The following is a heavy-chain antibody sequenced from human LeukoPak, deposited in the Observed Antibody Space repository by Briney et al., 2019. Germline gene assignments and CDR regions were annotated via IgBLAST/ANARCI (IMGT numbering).Heavy chain of an antibody. CDR1: GGTFSSYA. D-gene: IGHD6-6*01. Sequence: SVKVSCKASGGTFSSYAIGWVRQAPGQGLEWMGGVIPIFGTANYAQKFQGRVTITTDESTSTAYMELSSLRSEDTAVYYCASLGTLEYSSSSGYWGQGTLVTVSS. CDR3: ASLGTLEYSSSSGY. J-gene: IGHJ4*02. CDR2: VIPIFGTA. V-gene: IGHV1-69*05.